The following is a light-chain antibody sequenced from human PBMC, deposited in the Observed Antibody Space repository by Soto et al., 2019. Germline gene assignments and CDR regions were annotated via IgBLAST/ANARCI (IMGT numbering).Light chain of an antibody. CDR1: QSVSSN. CDR2: GAS. J-gene: IGKJ2*01. CDR3: QQYNNWPHT. Sequence: EIVMTQSPATLSVSPGERATLSCRASQSVSSNLAWYQRKPGQAPRLLVYGASTRATGMPARFSGSGSGTEFTLTISSLQSEDFAVYYCQQYNNWPHTFGQGTKLEIK. V-gene: IGKV3-15*01.